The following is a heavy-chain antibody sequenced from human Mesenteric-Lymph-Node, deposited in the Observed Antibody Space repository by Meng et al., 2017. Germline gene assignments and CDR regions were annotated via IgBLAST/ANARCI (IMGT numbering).Heavy chain of an antibody. CDR3: ARDAKPRLLWFGELLSPSQIDY. CDR1: GFTFSSYG. CDR2: IWYDGSNK. V-gene: IGHV3-33*01. J-gene: IGHJ4*02. Sequence: GESLKISCAASGFTFSSYGMHWVRQAPGKGLEWVAVIWYDGSNKYYADSVKGRFTISRDNSKNTLYLQMNSLRAEDTAVYYCARDAKPRLLWFGELLSPSQIDYWGQGTLVTVSS. D-gene: IGHD3-10*01.